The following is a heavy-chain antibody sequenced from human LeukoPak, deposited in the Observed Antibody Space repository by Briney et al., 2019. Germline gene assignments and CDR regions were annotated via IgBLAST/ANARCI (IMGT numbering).Heavy chain of an antibody. Sequence: SVKVSCKASGGTFSGYAISWVRQAPGQGLEWMGGIIPIFGTANYAQKFQGRVTITADKSTSTAYMELSSLRSEDTAVYYCARDRGDTMVRGVITIDYWGQGTLVTVSS. J-gene: IGHJ4*02. CDR2: IIPIFGTA. D-gene: IGHD3-10*01. CDR3: ARDRGDTMVRGVITIDY. CDR1: GGTFSGYA. V-gene: IGHV1-69*06.